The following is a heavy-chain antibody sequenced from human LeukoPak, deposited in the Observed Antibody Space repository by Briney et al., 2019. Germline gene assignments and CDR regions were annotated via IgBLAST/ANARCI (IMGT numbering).Heavy chain of an antibody. CDR2: ISYDGSNK. J-gene: IGHJ4*02. CDR3: AIRGDGYNIEY. CDR1: GFTFSSYG. V-gene: IGHV3-30*03. D-gene: IGHD5-24*01. Sequence: GGSLRLSCAASGFTFSSYGMHWVRQAPGKGLEWVAVISYDGSNKYYADSVKGRFTISRDNSKNTLYLQMNSLRAEDTAVYYCAIRGDGYNIEYWGQGTLVTVSS.